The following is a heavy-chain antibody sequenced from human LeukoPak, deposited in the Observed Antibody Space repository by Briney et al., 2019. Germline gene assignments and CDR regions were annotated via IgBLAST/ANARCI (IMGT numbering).Heavy chain of an antibody. CDR3: ARGYCSSTSCLWGPPGPIDGMDV. Sequence: SVKVSCKASGGTFSSYAISWVRQAPGQGLEWMGRIIPILGIANHAQKFQGRVTITADKSTSTAYMELSSLRSEDTAVYYCARGYCSSTSCLWGPPGPIDGMDVWGQGTTVTVSS. CDR2: IIPILGIA. D-gene: IGHD2-2*01. CDR1: GGTFSSYA. J-gene: IGHJ6*02. V-gene: IGHV1-69*04.